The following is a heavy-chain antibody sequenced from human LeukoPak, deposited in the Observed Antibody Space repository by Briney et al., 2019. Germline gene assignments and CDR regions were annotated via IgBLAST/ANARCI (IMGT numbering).Heavy chain of an antibody. V-gene: IGHV3-30*02. D-gene: IGHD3-3*01. CDR2: IRYDGSNK. CDR3: ATTSITIFGVVIGFDY. J-gene: IGHJ4*02. Sequence: PGGSLRLSCAASGFTFSSYGMHWVRQAPGKGLEWVAFIRYDGSNKYYADSVKGRFTISRDNSKNTLYLQMSSLRAEDTAVYYCATTSITIFGVVIGFDYWGQGTLVTVSS. CDR1: GFTFSSYG.